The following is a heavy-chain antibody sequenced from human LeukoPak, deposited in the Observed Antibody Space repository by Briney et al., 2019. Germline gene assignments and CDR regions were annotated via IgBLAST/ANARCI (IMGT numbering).Heavy chain of an antibody. CDR3: ARDRDEAAAGEAPIQH. V-gene: IGHV1-69*04. CDR2: IIPVLGVS. CDR1: GGSFSSYV. D-gene: IGHD6-13*01. Sequence: GSSVKVSCKASGGSFSSYVITWVRHAPGQGLEWMGRIIPVLGVSNFAQKFEGRVTITADKSTNTAHMELRSLRSDDTAVYYCARDRDEAAAGEAPIQHRGQGTLVTVSS. J-gene: IGHJ1*01.